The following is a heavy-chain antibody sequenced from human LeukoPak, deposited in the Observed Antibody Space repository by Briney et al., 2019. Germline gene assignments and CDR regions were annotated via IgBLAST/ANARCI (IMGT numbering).Heavy chain of an antibody. D-gene: IGHD2-15*01. CDR1: GFTFSSFD. CDR3: ARGDCGGGSCFYYYYYMDV. J-gene: IGHJ6*03. CDR2: ITSSNSSR. V-gene: IGHV3-48*01. Sequence: GGSLRLSCAASGFTFSSFDMNWVRQAPGKGLEWVSYITSSNSSRYYADSVKGRFTISRDNAKNSLSLQMNSLRAEDTAVYYCARGDCGGGSCFYYYYYMDVWGKGTTVTVSS.